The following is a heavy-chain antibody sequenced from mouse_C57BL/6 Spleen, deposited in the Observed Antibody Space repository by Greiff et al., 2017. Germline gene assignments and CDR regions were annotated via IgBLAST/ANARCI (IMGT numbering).Heavy chain of an antibody. CDR1: GYSITSGYY. V-gene: IGHV3-6*01. CDR2: ISYDGSN. Sequence: VQLQQSGPGLVKPSQSLSLTCSVTGYSITSGYYWNWIRQFPGNKLEWMGYISYDGSNNYNPSLKNRISITRDTSKNQFFLKLNSVTTEDTATYYCARDYGSSTYCYFDVWGTGTTVTVSS. J-gene: IGHJ1*03. D-gene: IGHD1-1*01. CDR3: ARDYGSSTYCYFDV.